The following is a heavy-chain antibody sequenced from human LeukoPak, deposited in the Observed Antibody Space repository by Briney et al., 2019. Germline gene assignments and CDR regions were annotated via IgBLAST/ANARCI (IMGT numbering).Heavy chain of an antibody. CDR2: INANSGGT. J-gene: IGHJ5*02. V-gene: IGHV1-2*02. D-gene: IGHD6-25*01. CDR3: ARDLRSSGNWFDP. CDR1: GYTFTGYY. Sequence: GASVKVSCKASGYTFTGYYMHWVRQAPGQGLEWMGWINANSGGTNYAQKFQGRVTMTRDTSISTAYMELSRLRSDDTAVYYCARDLRSSGNWFDPWGQGTLVTVSS.